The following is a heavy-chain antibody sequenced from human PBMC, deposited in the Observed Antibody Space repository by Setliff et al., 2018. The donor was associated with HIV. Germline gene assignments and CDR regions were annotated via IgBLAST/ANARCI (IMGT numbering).Heavy chain of an antibody. CDR2: ISGFNAKT. CDR3: ARANSLLQYNEGWSPENPFNI. V-gene: IGHV1-18*01. D-gene: IGHD1-20*01. J-gene: IGHJ4*03. Sequence: ASVKVSCKASGYNFNTYGVSWVRQAPGQGPEWMGWISGFNAKTLYAPKFQDRVPLTTDTSTTTAHMELRSLRIDDTAIYYCARANSLLQYNEGWSPENPFNIWGQGTLVTVSS. CDR1: GYNFNTYG.